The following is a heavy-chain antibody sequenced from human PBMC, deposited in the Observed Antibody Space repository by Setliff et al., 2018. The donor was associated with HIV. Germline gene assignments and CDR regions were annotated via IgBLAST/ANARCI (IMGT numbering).Heavy chain of an antibody. Sequence: ASVKVSCKASGYTFTSYAMNWVRQAPGQGLEWMGWINTNSGNPTYAQGFTGRFVFSLDTSVSTAYLQISSLKAEDTAVYYCAREGASVTPETNAFDIWGQGAMVTVSS. CDR1: GYTFTSYA. CDR2: INTNSGNP. D-gene: IGHD4-17*01. V-gene: IGHV7-4-1*02. J-gene: IGHJ3*02. CDR3: AREGASVTPETNAFDI.